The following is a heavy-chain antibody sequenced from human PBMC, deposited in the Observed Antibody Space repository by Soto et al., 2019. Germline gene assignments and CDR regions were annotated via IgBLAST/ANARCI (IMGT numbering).Heavy chain of an antibody. Sequence: GASVKVSCKASGYTFTGYYMHWVRQAPGQGPEWMGWINPNSGGTNYARKFQGRVTMTRDTSISTAYMELSRLRSDDTAVYYCARDSSSSSYFNWFDPWGQGTLVTVSS. J-gene: IGHJ5*02. D-gene: IGHD6-6*01. CDR2: INPNSGGT. CDR3: ARDSSSSSYFNWFDP. CDR1: GYTFTGYY. V-gene: IGHV1-2*02.